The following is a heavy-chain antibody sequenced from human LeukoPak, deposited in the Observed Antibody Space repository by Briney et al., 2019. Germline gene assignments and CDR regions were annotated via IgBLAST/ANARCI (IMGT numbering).Heavy chain of an antibody. V-gene: IGHV1-8*01. CDR3: ARVLSRLPYYYCGMDV. CDR1: GYTFISYD. J-gene: IGHJ6*02. Sequence: GASVKVSCKASGYTFISYDINWVRQATGQGLEWMGWMNPNSGNTGYAQKFQGRVTMTRNTSISTAYMELSSLRSEDTAVYYCARVLSRLPYYYCGMDVWGQGTTVTVSS. CDR2: MNPNSGNT. D-gene: IGHD5/OR15-5a*01.